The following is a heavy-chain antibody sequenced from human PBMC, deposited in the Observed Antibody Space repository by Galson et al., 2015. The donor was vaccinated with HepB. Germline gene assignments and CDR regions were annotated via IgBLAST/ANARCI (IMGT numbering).Heavy chain of an antibody. CDR2: IYYSGST. Sequence: LSLTCTVSGGSISSYYWSWIRQPPGKGLEWIGYIYYSGSTNYDPSLKSRVTISVDTSKNQFSLKLSSVTAADTAVYYCARGNHSTESDYWGQGTLVTVSS. J-gene: IGHJ4*02. D-gene: IGHD1-14*01. V-gene: IGHV4-59*01. CDR1: GGSISSYY. CDR3: ARGNHSTESDY.